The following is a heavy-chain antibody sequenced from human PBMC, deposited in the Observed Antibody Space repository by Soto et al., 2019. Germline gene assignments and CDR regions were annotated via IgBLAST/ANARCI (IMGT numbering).Heavy chain of an antibody. V-gene: IGHV3-23*01. D-gene: IGHD3-9*01. J-gene: IGHJ3*02. CDR3: ASVTNTISDAFDI. CDR2: ISGSGDST. Sequence: GGSLRLSCAASGFTFSTYAMSWVRQAPGKGLEWVSGISGSGDSTYYADSVKGRFTISRDNSKNTLYLQMNSLRAEDTAVYYCASVTNTISDAFDIWGQGTMVTVSS. CDR1: GFTFSTYA.